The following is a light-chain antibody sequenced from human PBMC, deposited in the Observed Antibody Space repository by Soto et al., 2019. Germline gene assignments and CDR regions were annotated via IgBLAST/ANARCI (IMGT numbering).Light chain of an antibody. V-gene: IGKV4-1*01. CDR2: WAS. CDR3: QQYYVSPWT. Sequence: DIVMTQSPNSLAVSLGERATINCKSSQSVLYSAHNKNSLAWYQQKPRQPPKLLIYWASTRESGVPDRCSGSGSGTDFTLTISSLQAEDVAVYYCQQYYVSPWTFGQGTKVEIK. CDR1: QSVLYSAHNKNS. J-gene: IGKJ1*01.